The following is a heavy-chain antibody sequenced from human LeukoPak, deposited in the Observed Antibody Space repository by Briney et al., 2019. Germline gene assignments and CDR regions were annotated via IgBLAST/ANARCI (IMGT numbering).Heavy chain of an antibody. Sequence: GGSLRLSCAASGFRFSSYAMNWIRQAPGKGLEWVSGISGSAVTTYYADSVKGRFTISRDNSKNTLYLQMYSLRAEDTAVYYCARDPLTPYNYYMDVWGRGTTVTVSS. CDR2: ISGSAVTT. CDR1: GFRFSSYA. D-gene: IGHD3-9*01. V-gene: IGHV3-23*01. CDR3: ARDPLTPYNYYMDV. J-gene: IGHJ6*03.